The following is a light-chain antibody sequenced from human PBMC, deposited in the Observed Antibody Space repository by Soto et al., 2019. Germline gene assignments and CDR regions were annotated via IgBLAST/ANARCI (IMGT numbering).Light chain of an antibody. CDR3: QQYHEYSKT. J-gene: IGKJ1*01. Sequence: DIQVTQSPSTLSASVGDRVNITCRASQSVSTSLAWFQQKAGKAPKLLLYKASTLAGGVPSRFNGSGSGTQFTLSIDSLQPDDFATYYCQQYHEYSKTFGQGTKVEI. CDR1: QSVSTS. CDR2: KAS. V-gene: IGKV1-5*03.